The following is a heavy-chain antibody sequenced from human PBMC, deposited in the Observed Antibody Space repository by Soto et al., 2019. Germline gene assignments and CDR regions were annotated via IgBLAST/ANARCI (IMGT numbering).Heavy chain of an antibody. D-gene: IGHD1-26*01. J-gene: IGHJ4*02. CDR3: ARDISGISN. Sequence: QVQLQESGPGLVEPSETLSLTRTVSGGSISTYYWSWIRQPPGKGLEWIGYIYHTGSTNYNPSLKRRVTISLDTSRSQFSLKLSSVTAADTAVYYCARDISGISNWGQGTLVTVSS. CDR2: IYHTGST. CDR1: GGSISTYY. V-gene: IGHV4-59*01.